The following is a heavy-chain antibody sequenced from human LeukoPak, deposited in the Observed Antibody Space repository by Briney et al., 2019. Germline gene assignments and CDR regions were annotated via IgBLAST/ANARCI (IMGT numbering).Heavy chain of an antibody. V-gene: IGHV3-23*01. J-gene: IGHJ3*02. Sequence: GGSLRLSCAASGFIFSSYEMNWVRQAPGKGLEWVSGISGSGVGTYYADSVKGRFTISRDNAKNTLFLQMNSLRAEDTAVYYCARERQYYDFWSGYYDAFDIWGQGTMVTVSS. D-gene: IGHD3-3*01. CDR1: GFIFSSYE. CDR2: ISGSGVGT. CDR3: ARERQYYDFWSGYYDAFDI.